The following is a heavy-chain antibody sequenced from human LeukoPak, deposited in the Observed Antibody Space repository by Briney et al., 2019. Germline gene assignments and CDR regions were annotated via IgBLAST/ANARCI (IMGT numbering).Heavy chain of an antibody. CDR2: INYSGST. J-gene: IGHJ4*02. Sequence: PSETLSLTCAVYGGSFSGYYWSWIRQPPGKGLEWIGEINYSGSTNYNPSLKSRVTMSVDTSKNQFSLKLSSVTAADTAVYYCARGSSYYDSSGYSDYWGQGTLVTVSS. V-gene: IGHV4-34*01. CDR3: ARGSSYYDSSGYSDY. D-gene: IGHD3-22*01. CDR1: GGSFSGYY.